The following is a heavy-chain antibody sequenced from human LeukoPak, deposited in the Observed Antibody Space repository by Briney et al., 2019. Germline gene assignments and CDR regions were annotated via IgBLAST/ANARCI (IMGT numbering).Heavy chain of an antibody. Sequence: PGGSLRLSCAASGFTFSSYWMHWVRQAPGKGLVWVSRINSDGSSTSYADSVKGRFTISRDNSKNTLYLQLNSLRAEDTAVYYCAKDRCSSGNCYPHRFDYWGQGTLVTVSS. CDR2: INSDGSST. J-gene: IGHJ4*02. D-gene: IGHD2-15*01. V-gene: IGHV3-74*01. CDR3: AKDRCSSGNCYPHRFDY. CDR1: GFTFSSYW.